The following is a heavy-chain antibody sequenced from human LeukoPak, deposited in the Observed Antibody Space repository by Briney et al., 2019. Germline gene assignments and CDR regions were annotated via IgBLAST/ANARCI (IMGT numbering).Heavy chain of an antibody. D-gene: IGHD3-10*01. CDR3: ARGFYGSGKYYFDY. CDR2: IYSGGST. Sequence: GGSLRLSCAASGFTVSSNYMSWVRQAPGKGLEWVPVIYSGGSTYYADSVKGRFTISRDNSKNTLYLQMNSLRAEDTAVYYCARGFYGSGKYYFDYWGQGTLVTVSS. V-gene: IGHV3-66*01. J-gene: IGHJ4*02. CDR1: GFTVSSNY.